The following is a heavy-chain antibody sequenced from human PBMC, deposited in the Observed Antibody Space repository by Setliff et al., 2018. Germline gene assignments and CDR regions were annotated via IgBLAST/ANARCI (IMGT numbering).Heavy chain of an antibody. CDR1: GGSISSYY. CDR3: AREQWLDPPGYFYMDV. V-gene: IGHV4-4*07. Sequence: SETLSLTCTVSGGSISSYYWGWIRQPAGKGLEWIGHIYIGGSANYNPSPKSRVTMSIDTSKNQFSLKLNSVTAADMAVYYCAREQWLDPPGYFYMDVWGKGTTVTVSS. CDR2: IYIGGSA. J-gene: IGHJ6*03. D-gene: IGHD6-19*01.